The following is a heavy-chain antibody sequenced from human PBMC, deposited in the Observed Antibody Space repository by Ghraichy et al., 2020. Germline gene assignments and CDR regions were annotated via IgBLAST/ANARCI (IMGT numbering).Heavy chain of an antibody. CDR2: ISSSSSTI. CDR1: GFTFSSYS. Sequence: GGSLRLSCAASGFTFSSYSMNWVRQAPGKGLEWVSYISSSSSTIYYADSVKGRFTISRDNAKNSLYLQMNSLRDEDTAVYYCAREDHYYDSSGYQRPDAFDIWGQGTMDTDSS. CDR3: AREDHYYDSSGYQRPDAFDI. J-gene: IGHJ3*02. D-gene: IGHD3-22*01. V-gene: IGHV3-48*02.